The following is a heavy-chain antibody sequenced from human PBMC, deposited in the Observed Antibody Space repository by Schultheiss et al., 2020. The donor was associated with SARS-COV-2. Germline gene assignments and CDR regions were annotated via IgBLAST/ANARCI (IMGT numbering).Heavy chain of an antibody. CDR1: GGSFSGYY. Sequence: SQTLSLTCAVYGGSFSGYYWSWIRQPPGKGLEWIGEINHSGSTNYNPSLKSRVTISVDTSKNQFSLKLSSVTAADTAVYYCARGEYSSSSNYYYGMDVWGQGTTVTVSS. V-gene: IGHV4-34*01. D-gene: IGHD6-6*01. CDR2: INHSGST. J-gene: IGHJ6*02. CDR3: ARGEYSSSSNYYYGMDV.